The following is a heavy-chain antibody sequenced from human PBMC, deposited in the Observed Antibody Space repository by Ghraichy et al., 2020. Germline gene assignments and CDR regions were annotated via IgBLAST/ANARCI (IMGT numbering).Heavy chain of an antibody. Sequence: SQTLSLTCTVSGGSISSGGYYWSWIRQHPGKGLEWIGYIYYTGSTYYNPSLKSRVTISVDTSTNQFSLKLTSVTAADTAVYYCASSGLPGRVPVPVATTYWGQGTLVTVSS. CDR1: GGSISSGGYY. J-gene: IGHJ4*02. CDR3: ASSGLPGRVPVPVATTY. V-gene: IGHV4-31*03. CDR2: IYYTGST. D-gene: IGHD2-2*01.